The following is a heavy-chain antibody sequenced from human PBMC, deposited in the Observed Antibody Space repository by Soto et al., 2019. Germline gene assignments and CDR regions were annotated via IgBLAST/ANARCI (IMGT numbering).Heavy chain of an antibody. CDR2: ITGSGDST. J-gene: IGHJ4*02. CDR3: AKDIGKGVFDIRCLPENY. Sequence: PGGSLRLSCVVSGFTFSTYAMSWVRQAPGKGLEWVSVITGSGDSTSYADSVKGRFTISRDNSKNTLYLQMTSLRAEDTAVYYCAKDIGKGVFDIRCLPENYWGQGTLVTVSS. CDR1: GFTFSTYA. D-gene: IGHD3-9*01. V-gene: IGHV3-23*01.